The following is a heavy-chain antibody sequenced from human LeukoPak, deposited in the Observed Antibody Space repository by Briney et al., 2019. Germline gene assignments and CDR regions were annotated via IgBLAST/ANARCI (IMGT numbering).Heavy chain of an antibody. CDR3: ARDLVTVTKGFDI. CDR1: DDSSSSHY. Sequence: SETLSLTCAVSDDSSSSHYCTWIRQPPGKGLEWIGYISYIGSTNYNPSLKSRVTISIDTSRNQFSLRLSSVTAADTAVYYCARDLVTVTKGFDIWGQGTMVSVSS. D-gene: IGHD4-17*01. CDR2: ISYIGST. V-gene: IGHV4-59*11. J-gene: IGHJ3*02.